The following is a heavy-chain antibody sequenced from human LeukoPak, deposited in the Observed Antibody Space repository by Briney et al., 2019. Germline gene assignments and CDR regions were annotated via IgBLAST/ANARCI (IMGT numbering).Heavy chain of an antibody. CDR2: IHYSGDT. J-gene: IGHJ1*01. D-gene: IGHD4-23*01. V-gene: IGHV4-39*07. CDR1: SDSFSSSRFN. CDR3: ARDGGNSRVDFQH. Sequence: SETLSLTCTVSSDSFSSSRFNWAWIRQTPGKGLEWIGTIHYSGDTYHNPSLKGRVTLSRDTSKNQFSLRLTSVIAADTAVYYCARDGGNSRVDFQHWGQGTLVTVSS.